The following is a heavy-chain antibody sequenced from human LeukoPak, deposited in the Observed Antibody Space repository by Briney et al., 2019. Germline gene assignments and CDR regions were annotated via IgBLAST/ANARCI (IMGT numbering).Heavy chain of an antibody. Sequence: PGASVKVSCKASGGTFSSYAISWVRQAPGQGLEWMGGIIPIFGTANYAQKFRGRVTITTDESTSTAYMELSSLRSEDPAVYYCAIGPYSSGWLDYYYYMDVWGKGTTVTVSS. D-gene: IGHD6-19*01. J-gene: IGHJ6*03. V-gene: IGHV1-69*05. CDR2: IIPIFGTA. CDR3: AIGPYSSGWLDYYYYMDV. CDR1: GGTFSSYA.